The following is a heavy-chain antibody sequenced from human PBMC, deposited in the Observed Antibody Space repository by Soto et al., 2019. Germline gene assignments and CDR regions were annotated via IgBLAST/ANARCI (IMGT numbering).Heavy chain of an antibody. CDR3: ERDTYSGYDNEGLDY. CDR2: IYYSGST. CDR1: GGSVSSGSYY. V-gene: IGHV4-61*01. D-gene: IGHD5-12*01. Sequence: PSETLSLTCTVSGGSVSSGSYYWSWIRQPPGKGLEWIGYIYYSGSTNYNPSLKSRVTISVDTSKNQFSLKLSSVTAADTAVYYCERDTYSGYDNEGLDYWGQGTLVSVSS. J-gene: IGHJ4*02.